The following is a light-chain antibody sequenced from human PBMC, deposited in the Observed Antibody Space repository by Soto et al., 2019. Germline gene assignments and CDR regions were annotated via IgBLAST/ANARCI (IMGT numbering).Light chain of an antibody. V-gene: IGKV1-33*01. CDR3: QQYESLPLT. CDR2: DAA. Sequence: DIQMTQSPPSLSASVGDRVTLTCQASVDITNYLHWYHQKPGKAPNLLIYDAANLETGVPSRFSGSGSGTHFTLTISSLQAEDIGTYYCQQYESLPLTFGGGTKVEIK. CDR1: VDITNY. J-gene: IGKJ4*01.